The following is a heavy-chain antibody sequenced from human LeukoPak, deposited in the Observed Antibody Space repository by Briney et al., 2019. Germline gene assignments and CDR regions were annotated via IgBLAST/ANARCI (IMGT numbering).Heavy chain of an antibody. D-gene: IGHD3-10*01. V-gene: IGHV1-2*02. CDR3: ARVKVEHLWFGELLREEPFDY. Sequence: GASVKVSCMASGYPFTGYYIHWVRQAPGQGLEWMGWINPDSDVTNYAQKFQGRVTMTRDTSISTAYMELRSLRSDDTVVYYCARVKVEHLWFGELLREEPFDYWGQGTLVTVSS. CDR2: INPDSDVT. CDR1: GYPFTGYY. J-gene: IGHJ4*02.